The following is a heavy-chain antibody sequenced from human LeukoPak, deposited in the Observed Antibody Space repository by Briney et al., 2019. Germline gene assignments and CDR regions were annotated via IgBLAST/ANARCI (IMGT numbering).Heavy chain of an antibody. CDR1: GFTFDDYT. J-gene: IGHJ6*03. D-gene: IGHD2-8*01. V-gene: IGHV3-9*01. Sequence: GRSLRLSCAASGFTFDDYTMHWVRQAPGKGLEWVSGIGWNGGSIGYADSVKGRFTISRDNAKNSLYLQMNSLRAEDTAVYYCAKGRGYCINGVCPRDRYYYYMDVWGKGTTVTVSS. CDR2: IGWNGGSI. CDR3: AKGRGYCINGVCPRDRYYYYMDV.